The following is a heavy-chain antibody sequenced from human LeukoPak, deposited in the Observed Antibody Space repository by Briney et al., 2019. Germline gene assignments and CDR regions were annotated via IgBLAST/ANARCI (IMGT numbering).Heavy chain of an antibody. CDR2: IYHSGST. CDR3: ATTPREYSSTWYYFDY. CDR1: GHSISSGYY. V-gene: IGHV4-38-2*02. Sequence: SETLSLTCNVSGHSISSGYYWAWIRQSPGKGLEWIGSIYHSGSTYYNPSLKSRVTMSVDTSKKQFSLNLSSVTAADTAVYYCATTPREYSSTWYYFDYWGQGILVTVSS. D-gene: IGHD6-13*01. J-gene: IGHJ4*02.